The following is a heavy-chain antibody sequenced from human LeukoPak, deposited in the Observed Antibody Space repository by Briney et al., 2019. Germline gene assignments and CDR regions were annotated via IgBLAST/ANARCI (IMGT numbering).Heavy chain of an antibody. J-gene: IGHJ4*02. CDR1: GFTFSNAW. D-gene: IGHD3-10*01. Sequence: GGSLRLSCAASGFTFSNAWMSWVRQAPGKGLEWLGRMKSKTDGETTDYAAPVKGRFTISRDASKNTLYLQMNSLKTEDTAVYYSTTDRYYALTGHDYWRQGALVSLS. V-gene: IGHV3-15*01. CDR2: MKSKTDGETT. CDR3: TTDRYYALTGHDY.